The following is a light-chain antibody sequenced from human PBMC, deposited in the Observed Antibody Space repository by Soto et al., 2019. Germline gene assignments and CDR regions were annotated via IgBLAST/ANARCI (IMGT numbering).Light chain of an antibody. Sequence: QLVLTQPPSASGSPGQSVTISCSGTSNDIGGYNSVSWYQQYPGKAPKLMIYEVTKRPSGVPDRFSGSKSDNTASLTVSGLRAEDEADYYCSSYVGSDSAIFGGGTKLTVL. CDR2: EVT. CDR1: SNDIGGYNS. V-gene: IGLV2-8*01. CDR3: SSYVGSDSAI. J-gene: IGLJ2*01.